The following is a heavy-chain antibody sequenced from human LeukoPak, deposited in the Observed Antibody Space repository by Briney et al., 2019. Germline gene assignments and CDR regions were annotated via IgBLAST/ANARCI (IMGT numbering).Heavy chain of an antibody. CDR1: GYTFTSYD. CDR2: MNPNSGNT. J-gene: IGHJ4*02. Sequence: ASVKVSCKASGYTFTSYDINWVRQATGQGLEWMGWMNPNSGNTGYAQKFQGRVTMTRNTSISTAYMELSSLRSEDTAVYYCARGLYSSGWSGPEFDYWGQGTLVTVSS. V-gene: IGHV1-8*01. CDR3: ARGLYSSGWSGPEFDY. D-gene: IGHD6-19*01.